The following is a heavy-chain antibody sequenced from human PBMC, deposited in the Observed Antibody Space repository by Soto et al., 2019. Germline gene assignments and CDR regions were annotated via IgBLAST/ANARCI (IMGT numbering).Heavy chain of an antibody. D-gene: IGHD3-3*01. V-gene: IGHV3-7*03. CDR1: GFTFGDYW. CDR3: AKLGSGYYTGLYFEY. J-gene: IGHJ4*02. CDR2: MKKDGSEK. Sequence: SLRLSCAASGFTFGDYWMSWVRQAPGKGLEWVAHMKKDGSEKYYVDSVKGRFTVSRDNTKNSLYLQMNSLRAEDTAVYYCAKLGSGYYTGLYFEYWGQGTLVTVSS.